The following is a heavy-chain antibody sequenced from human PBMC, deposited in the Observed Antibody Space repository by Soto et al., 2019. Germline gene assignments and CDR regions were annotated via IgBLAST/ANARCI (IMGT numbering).Heavy chain of an antibody. CDR3: ARQSSYFDY. Sequence: SETLSLTCTVSGGSISSSSYYWGWIRQPPGKGLEWIGSIYYSGSTYYNPSLKSRVTISVDTSKNQFSLKLSSVTAADTAVYYCARQSSYFDYWGRGTLVTVSS. V-gene: IGHV4-39*01. J-gene: IGHJ4*02. CDR2: IYYSGST. CDR1: GGSISSSSYY.